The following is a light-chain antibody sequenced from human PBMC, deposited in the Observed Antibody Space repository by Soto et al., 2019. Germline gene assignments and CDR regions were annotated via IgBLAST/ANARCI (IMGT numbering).Light chain of an antibody. Sequence: EIVLTQSPGTLSLSPGERATLSCRASQSVSSSYLAWYQQKPGQAPRPLIYGASSRATGIPGRFSGSGSGTDFTLTISRLEPEDFAVYYCQQYGSSPGTFGQGTKVDIK. CDR3: QQYGSSPGT. CDR2: GAS. V-gene: IGKV3-20*01. CDR1: QSVSSSY. J-gene: IGKJ1*01.